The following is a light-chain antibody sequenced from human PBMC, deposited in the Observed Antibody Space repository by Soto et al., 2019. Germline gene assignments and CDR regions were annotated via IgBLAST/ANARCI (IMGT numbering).Light chain of an antibody. CDR3: QQPRNWPPT. J-gene: IGKJ4*01. CDR2: SAS. Sequence: EIVLTQSPATLSLSPGERATLSCRASQNVGNDLVWYHQKRGQAPRLLIYSASNRDTGIPARFSGSGSGTDFTLYISSLYPEYSAAYHCQQPRNWPPTFGGGTKVEIK. CDR1: QNVGND. V-gene: IGKV3-11*01.